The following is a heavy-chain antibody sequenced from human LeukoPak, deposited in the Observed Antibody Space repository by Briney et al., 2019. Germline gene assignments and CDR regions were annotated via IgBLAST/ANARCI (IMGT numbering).Heavy chain of an antibody. Sequence: SVKVSCKASGYTFTGYYVHWVRQAPGQGLEWMGRINPNSGDTNYAQKFQGRVTMTRDTSISTAYMELSRLRSDDTAVYYCARDYCGGDCFPDYWGQGTLVTVSS. V-gene: IGHV1-2*06. J-gene: IGHJ4*02. CDR2: INPNSGDT. D-gene: IGHD2-21*02. CDR1: GYTFTGYY. CDR3: ARDYCGGDCFPDY.